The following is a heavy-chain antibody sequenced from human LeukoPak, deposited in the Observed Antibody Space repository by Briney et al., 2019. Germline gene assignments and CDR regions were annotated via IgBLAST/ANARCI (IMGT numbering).Heavy chain of an antibody. J-gene: IGHJ4*02. V-gene: IGHV3-33*01. CDR2: IWCDGSNK. CDR1: GFTFSSYG. D-gene: IGHD3-22*01. Sequence: PGGSLRLSCAASGFTFSSYGMHWVRQAPGKGLEWVAVIWCDGSNKYYADSVRGRFTISRDNSKNTLYVQMNSLRAEDRAVYYCARERGYYDSSGYYAFDYWGQRTLVTVSS. CDR3: ARERGYYDSSGYYAFDY.